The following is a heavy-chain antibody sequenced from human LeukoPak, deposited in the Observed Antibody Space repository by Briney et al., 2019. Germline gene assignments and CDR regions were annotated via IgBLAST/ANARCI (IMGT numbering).Heavy chain of an antibody. J-gene: IGHJ4*02. D-gene: IGHD3-22*01. Sequence: PGGSLRLSCAASGFTFSSYAMHWVRQAPGKGLEWVAVISYDGSNKYYADSVKGRFTISRDNSKNTLYLQMNSLRAEDTAVYYCARGGEDYYDSSGYSRPFDYWGQGTLVTVSS. CDR2: ISYDGSNK. CDR3: ARGGEDYYDSSGYSRPFDY. CDR1: GFTFSSYA. V-gene: IGHV3-30*04.